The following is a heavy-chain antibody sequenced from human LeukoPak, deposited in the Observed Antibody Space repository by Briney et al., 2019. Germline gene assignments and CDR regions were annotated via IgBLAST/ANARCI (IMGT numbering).Heavy chain of an antibody. CDR1: GFTFSSYS. CDR2: ISSSSSTI. V-gene: IGHV3-48*01. D-gene: IGHD1-26*01. J-gene: IGHJ4*02. CDR3: ARGGRGSYYPFDY. Sequence: PGGSLRLSCAASGFTFSSYSMNWVRQAPGKGLEWVSYISSSSSTIYYADSVKGRFTISRGNAKNSLYLQMNSLRAEDTAVYYCARGGRGSYYPFDYWGQGTLVTVSS.